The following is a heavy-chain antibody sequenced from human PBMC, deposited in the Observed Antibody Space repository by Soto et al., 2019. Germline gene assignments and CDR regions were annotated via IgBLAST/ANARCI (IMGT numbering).Heavy chain of an antibody. D-gene: IGHD3-10*01. CDR1: GYTFTSYD. CDR2: LNPNSGNT. V-gene: IGHV1-8*01. J-gene: IGHJ4*02. CDR3: ARGGVFFFAAPTNPFDY. Sequence: ASVKVSCKASGYTFTSYDINWVRQATGQGLEWMGWLNPNSGNTGYAQKFQGRVTMTRNTSISTAYMELSSLRSEDTAVYYCARGGVFFFAAPTNPFDYWGQGTLVTVSS.